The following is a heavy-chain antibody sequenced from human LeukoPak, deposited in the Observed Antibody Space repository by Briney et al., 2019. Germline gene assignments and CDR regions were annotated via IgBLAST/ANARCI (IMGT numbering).Heavy chain of an antibody. J-gene: IGHJ4*02. CDR3: AKDRTGGAGGNYFDY. CDR1: GFTFDDYA. D-gene: IGHD2-8*02. V-gene: IGHV3-43D*03. Sequence: QPGGSRRLSCAASGFTFDDYAMHWVRQAPGKGLEWVSLISWDGGSTYYADSVKGRFTISRDNSKNSLYLQMNSLRAEDTALYYCAKDRTGGAGGNYFDYWGQGTLVTVSS. CDR2: ISWDGGST.